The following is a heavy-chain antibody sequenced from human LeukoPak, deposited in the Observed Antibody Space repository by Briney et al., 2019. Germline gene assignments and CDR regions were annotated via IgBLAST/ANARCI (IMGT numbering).Heavy chain of an antibody. J-gene: IGHJ5*02. D-gene: IGHD3-10*01. CDR1: GGTFSSYA. CDR3: ASGVSLWFGEFPACFDP. Sequence: GASVKVSCKASGGTFSSYAISWVRQAPGQGLEWMGGIIPIFGTANYAQKFQGRVTITTDEYTSTAYMDLSSVSSEDTAVYYCASGVSLWFGEFPACFDPWGQGTLVTVS. V-gene: IGHV1-69*05. CDR2: IIPIFGTA.